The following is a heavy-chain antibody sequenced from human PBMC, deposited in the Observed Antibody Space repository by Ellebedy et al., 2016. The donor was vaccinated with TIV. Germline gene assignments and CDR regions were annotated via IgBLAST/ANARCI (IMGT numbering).Heavy chain of an antibody. V-gene: IGHV5-51*01. CDR2: IYPGDSDT. CDR1: GYSFTNSW. J-gene: IGHJ4*02. D-gene: IGHD5-24*01. Sequence: GESLKISCKGSGYSFTNSWIGWARQMPGDGLEWIGIIYPGDSDTRYTPSFQGKVTISADKSINTAYLQWSSLKASDTALYFCARRSGDGYKMAPLDYWGQGTLVTVSS. CDR3: ARRSGDGYKMAPLDY.